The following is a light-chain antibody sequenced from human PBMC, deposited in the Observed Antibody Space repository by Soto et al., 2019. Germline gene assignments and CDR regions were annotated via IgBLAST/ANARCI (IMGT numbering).Light chain of an antibody. J-gene: IGKJ1*01. V-gene: IGKV3-20*01. CDR3: QQYGTSPRT. CDR1: QSVSSSY. CDR2: AAS. Sequence: EIVLTQSPGTLSVSPGERSTLAVRSSQSVSSSYLAWYQQKPGQAPRLLIFAASSRASGIPDRFSGSGSGTDFTLTISRLEPEDFAVYYCQQYGTSPRTFGQGTKVDI.